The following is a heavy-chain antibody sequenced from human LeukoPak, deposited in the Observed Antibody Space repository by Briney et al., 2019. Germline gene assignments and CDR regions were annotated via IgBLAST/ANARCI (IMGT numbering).Heavy chain of an antibody. J-gene: IGHJ4*02. CDR2: IYHSGST. Sequence: SETLSLTCAVWGGSISSVRYSWSWIRQPPAKGLVWIGYIYHSGSTYYNPSLKSRVTISVDRSKNQFSLKLSSVTAADTAVYYCARESPLYGDYSGGGGYFDYWGQGTLVTVSS. D-gene: IGHD4-17*01. CDR3: ARESPLYGDYSGGGGYFDY. CDR1: GGSISSVRYS. V-gene: IGHV4-30-2*01.